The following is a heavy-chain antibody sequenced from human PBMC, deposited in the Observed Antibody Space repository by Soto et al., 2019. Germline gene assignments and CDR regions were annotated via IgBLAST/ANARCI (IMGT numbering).Heavy chain of an antibody. D-gene: IGHD1-26*01. CDR3: ARDRRSGSYSAFDI. J-gene: IGHJ3*02. Sequence: VASVKVSCRASGYTFTGYYMHWVRQAPGQGLEWMGWIIPIFGTANYAQKFQGRVTITADKSTSTAYMELSSLRSEDTAVYYCARDRRSGSYSAFDIWGQGTMVTVSS. CDR2: IIPIFGTA. CDR1: GYTFTGYY. V-gene: IGHV1-69*06.